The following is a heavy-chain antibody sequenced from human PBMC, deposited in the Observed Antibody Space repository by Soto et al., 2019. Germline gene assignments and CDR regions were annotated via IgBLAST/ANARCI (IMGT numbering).Heavy chain of an antibody. CDR2: IIPVFGTA. Sequence: SVKVSCKASGGSLSNYGISWVRQAPGQGLEWMGGIIPVFGTANYAQKFQGRVTITADESTNIVYMDVTSLRSEDTAVYYCARTITIFGVSNWFDPWGQGTLVTVSS. CDR3: ARTITIFGVSNWFDP. CDR1: GGSLSNYG. J-gene: IGHJ5*02. V-gene: IGHV1-69*13. D-gene: IGHD3-3*01.